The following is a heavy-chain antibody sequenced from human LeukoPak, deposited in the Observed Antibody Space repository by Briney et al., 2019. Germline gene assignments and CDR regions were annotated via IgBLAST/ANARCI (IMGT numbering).Heavy chain of an antibody. CDR3: ARVALVDSDY. J-gene: IGHJ4*02. CDR2: IIPILGIA. CDR1: GGTFSSYA. V-gene: IGHV1-69*04. Sequence: SVKVSCKASGGTFSSYAISWVRQAPGQGLEWMGRIIPILGIANYAQKFQGRVTMTRNTSISTAYMELSSLRSEDTAVHYCARVALVDSDYWGQGTLVTVSS. D-gene: IGHD1-26*01.